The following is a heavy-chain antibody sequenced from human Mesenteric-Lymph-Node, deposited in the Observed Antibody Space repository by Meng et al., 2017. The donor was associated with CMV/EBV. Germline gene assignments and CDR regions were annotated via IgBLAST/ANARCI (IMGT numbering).Heavy chain of an antibody. CDR1: GGSFSGYY. V-gene: IGHV4-34*01. J-gene: IGHJ5*02. CDR3: ARALKVGYCSGTSCYNWLDP. D-gene: IGHD2-2*01. CDR2: INHSGST. Sequence: SETLSLTCAVYGGSFSGYYWSWIRQPPGKGLEWIGEINHSGSTNYNPSLKSRVTISVDTSKNQFSLKLTSVTAADTAVYYCARALKVGYCSGTSCYNWLDPWGQGTLVTVSS.